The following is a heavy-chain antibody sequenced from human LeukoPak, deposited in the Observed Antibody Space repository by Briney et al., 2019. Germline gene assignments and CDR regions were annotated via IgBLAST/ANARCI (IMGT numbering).Heavy chain of an antibody. D-gene: IGHD6-19*01. CDR3: APPQQWLVRALNY. Sequence: SVKGSCKASGGTFSSYAISWVRQAPGQGVEWMGRIIPILGIANYAQKFQGRGTITADKTTSTAYMELSSLRSEDTAVYYCAPPQQWLVRALNYWGQGTLVTVSS. CDR2: IIPILGIA. J-gene: IGHJ4*02. CDR1: GGTFSSYA. V-gene: IGHV1-69*04.